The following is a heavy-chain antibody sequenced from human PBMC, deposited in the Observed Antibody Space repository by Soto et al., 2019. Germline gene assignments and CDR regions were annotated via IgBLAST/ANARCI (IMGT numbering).Heavy chain of an antibody. CDR1: GFTLGSYW. D-gene: IGHD3-10*01. V-gene: IGHV3-7*01. Sequence: EEQLVASGGGLVQPGGSLRLSCEASGFTLGSYWMSWVRQAPGKGLEWLATIKTDASEKKYVDSVKGRFTMSRDNAKNSLYLQMASLRADVTAVFYCASASGYGSGSSVNHYLEYWGHGTLVTVSS. CDR3: ASASGYGSGSSVNHYLEY. J-gene: IGHJ4*01. CDR2: IKTDASEK.